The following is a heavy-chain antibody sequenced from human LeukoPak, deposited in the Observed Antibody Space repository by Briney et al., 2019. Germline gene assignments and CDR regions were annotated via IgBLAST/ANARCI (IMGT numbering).Heavy chain of an antibody. V-gene: IGHV3-23*01. CDR3: ATLTTVLLWFGDFDY. CDR2: ISGSGGST. Sequence: GGSLRLSCAASGFTFSSYAMSWVRQAPGKGLEWVSAISGSGGSTYYADSVKGRFTISRDNSKNTLYLQMNRLRAEDTAVYYCATLTTVLLWFGDFDYWGQGTLVTVSS. J-gene: IGHJ4*02. D-gene: IGHD3-10*01. CDR1: GFTFSSYA.